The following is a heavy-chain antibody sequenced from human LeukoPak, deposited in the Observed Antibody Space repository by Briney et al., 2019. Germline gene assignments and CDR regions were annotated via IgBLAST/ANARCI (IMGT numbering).Heavy chain of an antibody. J-gene: IGHJ5*02. V-gene: IGHV4-39*01. CDR1: GGSISSSSYY. D-gene: IGHD6-13*01. CDR3: ARPSSWSNWFDP. Sequence: SETLSLTCTVSGGSISSSSYYWGWIRQPPGKGLEWIGSIYYSGCTYYNPSLKSRVTISVDTSKNQFSLKLSSVTAADTAVYYCARPSSWSNWFDPWGQGTLVTVSS. CDR2: IYYSGCT.